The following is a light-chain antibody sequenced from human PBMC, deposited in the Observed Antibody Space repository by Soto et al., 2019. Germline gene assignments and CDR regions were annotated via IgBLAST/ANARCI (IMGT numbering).Light chain of an antibody. J-gene: IGKJ4*01. CDR1: QSVSSS. CDR3: QHSGRSPPLT. Sequence: EIVLTQSPATLSLSPGERATLSCRASQSVSSSLAWYQQKPGQAPRLLIYGASSRATGVPDRFTGSGSETHFTLTITRLEPEDFAVFYCQHSGRSPPLTFGGGTKVDIK. CDR2: GAS. V-gene: IGKV3-20*01.